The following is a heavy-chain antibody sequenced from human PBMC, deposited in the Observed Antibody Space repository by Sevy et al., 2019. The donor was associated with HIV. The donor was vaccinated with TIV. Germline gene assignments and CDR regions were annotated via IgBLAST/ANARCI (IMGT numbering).Heavy chain of an antibody. CDR3: ARSLADYYYGMDV. CDR2: IYYNGRT. CDR1: GASISSYY. Sequence: SETLSLTCTVSGASISSYYWSWIRQPPGKGLEWVRYIYYNGRTNYNPYLKSRVTISVDTSKNQFSLKLISVTAADTAVYYCARSLADYYYGMDVWGQGTTVTVSS. V-gene: IGHV4-59*01. J-gene: IGHJ6*02.